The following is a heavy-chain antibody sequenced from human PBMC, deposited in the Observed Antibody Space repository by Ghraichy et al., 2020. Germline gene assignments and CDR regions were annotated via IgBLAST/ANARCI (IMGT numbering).Heavy chain of an antibody. Sequence: GGSLRLSCAASGFTFSSYGMHWVRQAPGKGLEWVAVIWYDGSNKYYADSVKGRFTISRDNSKNTLYLQMNSLRAEDTAVYYCARDLVSNSDYDSSGLLGYWGQGTLVTVSS. CDR1: GFTFSSYG. CDR2: IWYDGSNK. D-gene: IGHD3-22*01. J-gene: IGHJ4*02. V-gene: IGHV3-33*01. CDR3: ARDLVSNSDYDSSGLLGY.